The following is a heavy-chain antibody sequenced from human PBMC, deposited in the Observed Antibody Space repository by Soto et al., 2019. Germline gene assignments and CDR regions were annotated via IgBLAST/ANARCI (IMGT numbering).Heavy chain of an antibody. J-gene: IGHJ4*02. CDR3: ARQNPLSGYGYGLGGYYFDY. Sequence: SETLSLTCTVSGGSISSRSYYWGWVRQPPGKGLEWIGTIYYSGSTSYNPSLKSRVNISVDTSKNQFSLKMSSVTAADTVVYYCARQNPLSGYGYGLGGYYFDYWGQGTLVTVSS. D-gene: IGHD5-18*01. V-gene: IGHV4-39*01. CDR2: IYYSGST. CDR1: GGSISSRSYY.